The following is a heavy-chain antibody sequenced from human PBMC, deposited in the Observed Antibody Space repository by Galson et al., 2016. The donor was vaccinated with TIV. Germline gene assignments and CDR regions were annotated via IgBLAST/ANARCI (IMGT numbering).Heavy chain of an antibody. V-gene: IGHV4-59*08. J-gene: IGHJ2*01. CDR3: ARAPYGENWYFDL. Sequence: SETLSLTCSVSGGSISSYHWSWIRQPPGKGLEWIGYIYYSGNTNYNYNPSLESRVTMSVDTSKTQLSLDLRSVTAADTAVYFCARAPYGENWYFDLWGRGTLVTVSS. D-gene: IGHD4-17*01. CDR1: GGSISSYH. CDR2: IYYSGNTNY.